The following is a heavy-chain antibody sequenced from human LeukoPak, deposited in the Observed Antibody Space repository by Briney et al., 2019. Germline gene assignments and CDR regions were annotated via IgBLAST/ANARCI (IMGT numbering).Heavy chain of an antibody. D-gene: IGHD1-26*01. CDR1: GFTFSYYG. V-gene: IGHV3-30*02. CDR3: AKSHLPNAYSGTYYCDY. CDR2: IRYDESKK. Sequence: QPGGSLRLSCAASGFTFSYYGMHWVRQAPGKGLEWVAFIRYDESKKFYGDSVKGRFTISRDNSKNTLYLQMNSLRTEDTAVYYCAKSHLPNAYSGTYYCDYWGQGTLVTVPS. J-gene: IGHJ4*02.